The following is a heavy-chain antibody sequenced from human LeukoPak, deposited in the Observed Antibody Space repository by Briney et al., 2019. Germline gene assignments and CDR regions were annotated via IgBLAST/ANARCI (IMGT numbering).Heavy chain of an antibody. D-gene: IGHD5-12*01. J-gene: IGHJ3*02. CDR2: ISTSGSYT. Sequence: GGSLRLSCAASGFIFSDHYMSWIRQAPGKGLEWVSYISTSGSYTNFADSVKGRFTISRDNAKNSLYLQMNSLRADDTAMYYCAKEGYSGYYAFDIWGQGTMVTVSS. CDR3: AKEGYSGYYAFDI. V-gene: IGHV3-11*05. CDR1: GFIFSDHY.